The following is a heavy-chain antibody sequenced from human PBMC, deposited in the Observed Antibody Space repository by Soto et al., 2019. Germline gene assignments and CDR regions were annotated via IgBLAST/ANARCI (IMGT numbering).Heavy chain of an antibody. V-gene: IGHV3-15*07. D-gene: IGHD6-13*01. CDR1: GFTFSNAW. J-gene: IGHJ5*02. CDR2: IKSKTDGGTT. Sequence: EVQLVESGGGLVKPGGSLRLSCAASGFTFSNAWMNWVRQAPGKGLEWVGRIKSKTDGGTTDYAAPVKGRFTISRDDSKNTLYLQMNSLKTEDTAVYYCTTARPDTVGYLDPWGQGTLVTVSS. CDR3: TTARPDTVGYLDP.